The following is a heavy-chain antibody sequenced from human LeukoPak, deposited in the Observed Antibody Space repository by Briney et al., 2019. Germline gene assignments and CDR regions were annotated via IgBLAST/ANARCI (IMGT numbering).Heavy chain of an antibody. CDR2: IYYSGST. D-gene: IGHD1-1*01. Sequence: SETLSLTCTVSGGSISSSSYYWGWIRQPPGKGLEWIGSIYYSGSTYYNPSLKSRVTISVDTSKNQFSLKLSSVTAADTAVYYCARDRWNDLYFDYWGQGTLVTVSS. V-gene: IGHV4-39*07. CDR3: ARDRWNDLYFDY. J-gene: IGHJ4*02. CDR1: GGSISSSSYY.